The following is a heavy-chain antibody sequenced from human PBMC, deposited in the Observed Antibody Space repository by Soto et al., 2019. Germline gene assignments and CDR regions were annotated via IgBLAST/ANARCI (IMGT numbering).Heavy chain of an antibody. CDR3: ARDRNSRGDYYYGMDV. J-gene: IGHJ6*02. CDR2: IYYSGST. CDR1: GGSISSGGYY. Sequence: SETLSLTCTVSGGSISSGGYYWSWIRQHPGKGLEWIGYIYYSGSTYYNPSLKSRVTISVDTSKNQFSLKLSSVTAADTAVYYCARDRNSRGDYYYGMDVWGQGTTVTVSS. V-gene: IGHV4-31*03. D-gene: IGHD4-4*01.